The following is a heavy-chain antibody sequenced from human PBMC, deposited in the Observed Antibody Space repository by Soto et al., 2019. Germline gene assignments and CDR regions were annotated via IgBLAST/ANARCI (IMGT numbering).Heavy chain of an antibody. CDR1: GFTFSSYA. V-gene: IGHV3-23*01. Sequence: EVQLLESGGGLVQPGGSLRLSCAASGFTFSSYAMTWVRQAPGKGLEWVSDISGSGDSTYYADSVKGRFTISRDNSKNTLYLHMNSLRAEDTAVYYCAKGAYKWFDPWGQGTLVTVSS. J-gene: IGHJ5*02. CDR3: AKGAYKWFDP. D-gene: IGHD1-20*01. CDR2: ISGSGDST.